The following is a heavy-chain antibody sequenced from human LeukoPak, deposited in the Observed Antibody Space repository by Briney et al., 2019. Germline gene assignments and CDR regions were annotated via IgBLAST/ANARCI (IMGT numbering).Heavy chain of an antibody. Sequence: SQTLSLTCTVSGGSIGSGDYYWSWIRQPPGKGLEWIGYIYYSGSTYYNPSLKSRVTISVDTSKNQFSLKLSSVTAADTAVYYCARDSALLRRPFDYWGQGTLVTVSS. CDR3: ARDSALLRRPFDY. V-gene: IGHV4-30-4*08. J-gene: IGHJ4*02. D-gene: IGHD2-15*01. CDR2: IYYSGST. CDR1: GGSIGSGDYY.